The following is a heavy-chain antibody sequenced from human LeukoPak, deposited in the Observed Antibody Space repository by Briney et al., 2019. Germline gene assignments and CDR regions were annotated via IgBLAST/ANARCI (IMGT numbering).Heavy chain of an antibody. CDR2: IHNSGST. CDR3: AREGGGIVGATTSPHFDY. CDR1: GGSISSNY. J-gene: IGHJ4*02. D-gene: IGHD1-26*01. Sequence: PSETPSLTCTVSGGSISSNYWSWIRQPAGKGLEWIGRIHNSGSTDYNSSLKSRVTISIDKSKNQFSLKLSSVTAADTAVYYCAREGGGIVGATTSPHFDYWGQGTLVTVSS. V-gene: IGHV4-4*07.